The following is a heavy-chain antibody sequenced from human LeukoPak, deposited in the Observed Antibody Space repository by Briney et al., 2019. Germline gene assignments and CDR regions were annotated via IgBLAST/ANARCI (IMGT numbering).Heavy chain of an antibody. CDR2: VDPEDGET. J-gene: IGHJ4*02. Sequence: GASVKVSCKACGYTFTDYYMQWVRQAPGKGLEWMGRVDPEDGETIYAEKFQGRVTITADTSTDTAYMELSSLRSEDTAVYYCATLMIWSGFRDWGQGTLVTVSS. D-gene: IGHD3-3*01. CDR3: ATLMIWSGFRD. V-gene: IGHV1-69-2*01. CDR1: GYTFTDYY.